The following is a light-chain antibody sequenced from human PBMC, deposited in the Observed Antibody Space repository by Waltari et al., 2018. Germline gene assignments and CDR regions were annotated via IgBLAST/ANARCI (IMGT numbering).Light chain of an antibody. CDR3: MQALQTSFT. V-gene: IGKV2-28*01. CDR1: QSLLHSNGYNY. J-gene: IGKJ3*01. Sequence: DIVMTQSPLSLPVTPGEPASISCRSSQSLLHSNGYNYLDWYLQKPGQSPLLLIYLGSNRASGVPDRFSGSGSGTDFTLKISRVEAEDVGVYYCMQALQTSFTFGPGTKVDIK. CDR2: LGS.